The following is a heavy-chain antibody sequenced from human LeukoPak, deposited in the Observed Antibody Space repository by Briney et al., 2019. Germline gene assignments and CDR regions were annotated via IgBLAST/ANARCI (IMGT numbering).Heavy chain of an antibody. CDR2: MRSGSSTI. Sequence: GGFLRLSCAASGFTFSDYYMSWIRQAPGKGLEWVSYMRSGSSTIYYADSVKGRFTISRDNAKNSLYLQMNSLRVEDTAVYYCARTSGGYSYGPEGYFYYYYMDVWGKGTTVTFS. CDR3: ARTSGGYSYGPEGYFYYYYMDV. D-gene: IGHD5-18*01. J-gene: IGHJ6*03. V-gene: IGHV3-11*04. CDR1: GFTFSDYY.